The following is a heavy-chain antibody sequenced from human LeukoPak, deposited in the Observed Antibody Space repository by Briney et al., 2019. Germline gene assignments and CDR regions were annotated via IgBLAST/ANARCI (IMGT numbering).Heavy chain of an antibody. CDR2: IYYSGSP. CDR3: ATWRTAKTGFDY. V-gene: IGHV4-39*01. D-gene: IGHD1-1*01. J-gene: IGHJ4*02. Sequence: PSETLSLTCTVSGGSISNNNYYWASIRQPPGKGLECIGSIYYSGSPSYNPSLKSRVTISVDTSKNQFSLRLSSVTAADTAVYYCATWRTAKTGFDYWGQGTLVTVSS. CDR1: GGSISNNNYY.